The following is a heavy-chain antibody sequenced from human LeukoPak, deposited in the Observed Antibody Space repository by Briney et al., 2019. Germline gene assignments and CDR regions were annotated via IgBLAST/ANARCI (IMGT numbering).Heavy chain of an antibody. D-gene: IGHD1-26*01. J-gene: IGHJ4*02. Sequence: SATLSLTCTVSGGSISSYYWSWIRQPPGKGLEWIGYIYYSGSTNYNPSLKSRVTISVDTSKNQFSLKLSSVTAADTAVYYCASLGAHWGQGTLVTVSS. CDR3: ASLGAH. CDR1: GGSISSYY. V-gene: IGHV4-59*08. CDR2: IYYSGST.